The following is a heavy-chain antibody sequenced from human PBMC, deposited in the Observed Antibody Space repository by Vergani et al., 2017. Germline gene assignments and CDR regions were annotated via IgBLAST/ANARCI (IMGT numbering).Heavy chain of an antibody. J-gene: IGHJ6*02. CDR2: ISSSGSTI. CDR3: ARDLTTVTHDNYYYYGMDV. D-gene: IGHD4-17*01. Sequence: QVQLVESGGGLVKPGGSLRLSCAASGFTFSDYYMSWIRQAPGKGLEWVSYISSSGSTIYYADSVKGRFTISRDNAKNTLYLQMNSLRAEDTAVYYCARDLTTVTHDNYYYYGMDVWGQGTTVTVSS. CDR1: GFTFSDYY. V-gene: IGHV3-11*04.